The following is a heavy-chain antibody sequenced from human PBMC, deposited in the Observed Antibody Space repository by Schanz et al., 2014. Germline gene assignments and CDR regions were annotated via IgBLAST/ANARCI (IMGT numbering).Heavy chain of an antibody. CDR3: IRGDIMVVPVAHF. CDR1: TFTFSSYW. D-gene: IGHD2-2*01. CDR2: IDRDGSRT. Sequence: EVQLVESGGGLVQPGGSLRLSCAASTFTFSSYWMHWVRQAPGKGLVWVSRIDRDGSRTNYADSVKGRFTISRDNSKNTLYLQMNSLRAEDTAVYYCIRGDIMVVPVAHFWGQGILVTVSS. J-gene: IGHJ4*02. V-gene: IGHV3-74*01.